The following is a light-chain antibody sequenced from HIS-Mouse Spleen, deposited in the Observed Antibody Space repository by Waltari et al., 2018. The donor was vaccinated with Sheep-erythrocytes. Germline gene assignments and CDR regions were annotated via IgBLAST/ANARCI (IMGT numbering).Light chain of an antibody. Sequence: SYELTQPPSSSVPPGQTASITCSGEKLGDKYACWYHQKPGQSPVLVIYQDSKRPSGIPERFSGSNSGNTATLTISGTQAMDEADYYCQAWDSSTVVFGGGTKLTVL. CDR3: QAWDSSTVV. CDR1: KLGDKY. J-gene: IGLJ2*01. CDR2: QDS. V-gene: IGLV3-1*01.